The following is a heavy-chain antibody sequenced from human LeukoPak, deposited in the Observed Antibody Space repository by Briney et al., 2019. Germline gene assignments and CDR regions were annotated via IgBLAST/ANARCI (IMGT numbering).Heavy chain of an antibody. V-gene: IGHV1-2*02. Sequence: GASVKVSCKASGYTFTGYYMHWVRQAPGQGLEWMGWINPNSGGTNYAQEFQGRVTMTRDTSISTAYMELSRLRSDDTAVYYCARDRAVLTKSGSDFYYYYMDVWGKGTTVTVSS. CDR3: ARDRAVLTKSGSDFYYYYMDV. CDR1: GYTFTGYY. D-gene: IGHD3-9*01. CDR2: INPNSGGT. J-gene: IGHJ6*03.